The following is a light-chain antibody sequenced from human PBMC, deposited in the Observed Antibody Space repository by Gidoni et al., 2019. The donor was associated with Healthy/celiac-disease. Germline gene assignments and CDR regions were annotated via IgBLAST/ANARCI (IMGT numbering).Light chain of an antibody. CDR1: SSDVGGYNY. J-gene: IGLJ3*02. V-gene: IGLV2-14*03. Sequence: QSALTQPAPVSGSPGQSLTISCPGTSSDVGGYNYVSWYQQHPGKAPKLMIYDVSNRPSGVSNRFSGSKSGNTASLTISGLQAEDEADYYCSSYTSSSTWVFGGGTKLTVL. CDR3: SSYTSSSTWV. CDR2: DVS.